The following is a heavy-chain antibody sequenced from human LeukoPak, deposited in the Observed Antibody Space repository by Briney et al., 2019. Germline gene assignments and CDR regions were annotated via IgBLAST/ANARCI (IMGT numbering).Heavy chain of an antibody. CDR2: IDPSDSYT. Sequence: GESLKISCKGSGYTFTNYWTIWVRQMPGKGLEWMGRIDPSDSYTNYSPSFQGHVTISADKSISTAYLQWSSLKASDTALYYCARGRAAYYYLGSGSYPPSNWFDPWGQGTLVTVSS. D-gene: IGHD3-10*01. CDR3: ARGRAAYYYLGSGSYPPSNWFDP. J-gene: IGHJ5*02. CDR1: GYTFTNYW. V-gene: IGHV5-10-1*01.